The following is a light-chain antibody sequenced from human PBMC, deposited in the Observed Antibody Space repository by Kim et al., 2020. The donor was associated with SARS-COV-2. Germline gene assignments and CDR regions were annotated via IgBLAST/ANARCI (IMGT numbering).Light chain of an antibody. V-gene: IGKV3-15*01. CDR3: QQYNNWPPT. CDR1: QSVSSN. CDR2: GAS. Sequence: VSPGERATLSGRASQSVSSNLAWYQQKPGQAPRLLIYGASTRATGIPARFSGSGSGTEFTLTISSLQSEDFAVYYCQQYNNWPPTFGGGTKVDIE. J-gene: IGKJ4*01.